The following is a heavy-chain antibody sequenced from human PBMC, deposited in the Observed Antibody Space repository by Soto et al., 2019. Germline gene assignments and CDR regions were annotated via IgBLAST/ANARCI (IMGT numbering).Heavy chain of an antibody. J-gene: IGHJ4*02. V-gene: IGHV4-30-4*01. CDR2: IYYSGRT. CDR3: ARDRSNSPDYFDY. Sequence: SETLSLTCTVSGGSINSDAYYWSWIRQPPGKGLEWIGHIYYSGRTYYAPSLESRLTISLDTSKNQFSLRLSSVNASDTAVYYCARDRSNSPDYFDYWGQGTLVTVSS. CDR1: GGSINSDAYY. D-gene: IGHD6-6*01.